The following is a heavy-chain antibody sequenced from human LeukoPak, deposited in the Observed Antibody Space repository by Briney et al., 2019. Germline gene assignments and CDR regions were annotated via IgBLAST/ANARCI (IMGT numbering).Heavy chain of an antibody. CDR2: INPNSGGT. J-gene: IGHJ4*02. CDR3: ARGGVGIAAAADY. Sequence: HXXRQAPGQGLEWMGWINPNSGGTNYAQKFQGWVTMTRDTSISTAYMELSRLRSDDTAVYYCARGGVGIAAAADYWGQGTLVTVSS. D-gene: IGHD6-13*01. V-gene: IGHV1-2*04.